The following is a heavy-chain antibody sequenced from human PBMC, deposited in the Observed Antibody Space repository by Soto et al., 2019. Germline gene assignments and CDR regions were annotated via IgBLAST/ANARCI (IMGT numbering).Heavy chain of an antibody. J-gene: IGHJ6*04. CDR3: ARDDVLCDGGRCYGIPLDV. V-gene: IGHV3-66*01. Sequence: EVQLVESGGGLVQPGGSLRLSCAASGFTFSSKDMTWVRQAPGKGLEWVSLIQSGGTTYYSDAVKGRFTISRDTSENMLHLKMDSLRVEDTDVYYCARDDVLCDGGRCYGIPLDVWGNGTKVTVCS. CDR1: GFTFSSKD. CDR2: IQSGGTT. D-gene: IGHD2-15*01.